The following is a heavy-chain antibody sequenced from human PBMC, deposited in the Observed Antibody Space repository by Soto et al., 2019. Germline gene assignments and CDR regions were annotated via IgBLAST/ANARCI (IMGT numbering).Heavy chain of an antibody. V-gene: IGHV4-59*01. D-gene: IGHD3-10*01. CDR2: IYYSGST. J-gene: IGHJ6*02. CDR1: GGSISSYY. Sequence: SETLSLTCTVSGGSISSYYWSWIRQPPGKGLEWIGYIYYSGSTNYNPSLKSRVTISVDTSKNQFSLKLSSVTAADTAVYYCARSLWLPYYYYYYGMDVWGQGTTVTVSS. CDR3: ARSLWLPYYYYYYGMDV.